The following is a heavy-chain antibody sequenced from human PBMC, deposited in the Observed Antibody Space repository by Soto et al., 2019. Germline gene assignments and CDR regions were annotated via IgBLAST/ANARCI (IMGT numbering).Heavy chain of an antibody. CDR1: GYTFTSYA. V-gene: IGHV1-3*01. CDR3: ARVNNYYDSSGYYAFHY. CDR2: IHAGNGDT. Sequence: ASVKVSCKASGYTFTSYAMHWVRQAPGQRLEWMGWIHAGNGDTEYSQKFQGRVTITRDTFASITYMDLSSLGSEDTAVYSCARVNNYYDSSGYYAFHYWGQGTLVTVSS. D-gene: IGHD3-22*01. J-gene: IGHJ4*02.